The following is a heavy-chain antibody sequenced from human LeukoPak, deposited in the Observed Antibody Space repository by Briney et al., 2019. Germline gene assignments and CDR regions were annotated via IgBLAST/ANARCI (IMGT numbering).Heavy chain of an antibody. CDR3: ARVYYDSSNGYYYYGMDV. CDR2: IYYSGST. D-gene: IGHD3-22*01. J-gene: IGHJ6*02. CDR1: GGSISSSSYY. Sequence: SETLSLTCTVSGGSISSSSYYWGWIRQPPGKGLEWIGSIYYSGSTYYNPSLKSRVTISVDTSKNQFSLKLSSVTAADTAVYYCARVYYDSSNGYYYYGMDVWGQGTTVTVSS. V-gene: IGHV4-39*07.